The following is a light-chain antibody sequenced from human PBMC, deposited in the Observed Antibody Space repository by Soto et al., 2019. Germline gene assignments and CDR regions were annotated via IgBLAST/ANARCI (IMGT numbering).Light chain of an antibody. CDR3: QQYNMWPHT. J-gene: IGKJ5*01. CDR2: GAS. CDR1: QTITAT. V-gene: IGKV3-15*01. Sequence: VTTQCQATPTVSPGGISTLSVGASQTITATLAWYQQKPGQAPRLLIYGASTRATGFPARFSGSGSETDFTLTISSLESEEFAVYYCQQYNMWPHTFGPGTRLEIK.